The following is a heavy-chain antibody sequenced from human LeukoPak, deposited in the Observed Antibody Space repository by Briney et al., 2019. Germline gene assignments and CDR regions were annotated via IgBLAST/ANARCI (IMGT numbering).Heavy chain of an antibody. Sequence: GGSLRLSCTASGFTFDDYAMHWVRQAPGKGPEWVSSISSSSSYIYYADSLKGRFTISRDNAKNSLYLQMNSLRAEDTAVYYCATGDYGAFDIWGQGTMVTVSS. CDR3: ATGDYGAFDI. CDR1: GFTFDDYA. CDR2: ISSSSSYI. J-gene: IGHJ3*02. V-gene: IGHV3-21*01. D-gene: IGHD4-17*01.